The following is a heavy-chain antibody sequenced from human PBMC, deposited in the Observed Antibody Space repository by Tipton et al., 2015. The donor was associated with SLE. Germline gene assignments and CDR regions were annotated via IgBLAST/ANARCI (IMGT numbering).Heavy chain of an antibody. CDR2: IYYSGST. D-gene: IGHD4-11*01. CDR3: AREFLNPVTTVHYYFDL. J-gene: IGHJ2*01. Sequence: TLSLTCTVSGGSISSGGYYWSWIRQHPGKGLEWIGYIYYSGSTYYNPSLKSRVTISVDTSKNQFSLKLISVTAADTAVYYCAREFLNPVTTVHYYFDLWGRGTLVTVSS. CDR1: GGSISSGGYY. V-gene: IGHV4-31*03.